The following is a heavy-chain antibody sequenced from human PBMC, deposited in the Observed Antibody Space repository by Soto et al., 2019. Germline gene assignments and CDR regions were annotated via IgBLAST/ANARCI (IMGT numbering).Heavy chain of an antibody. D-gene: IGHD5-12*01. CDR2: IGGSGTGGRT. CDR3: AKSPGGLDGYNTDYYGMDV. V-gene: IGHV3-23*01. Sequence: EVHLLESGGDLVQPGGSLRLSCTASGLTFSTYAMSWVRQAPGKGLEWVSAIGGSGTGGRTYYADSAKGRFTISRDNSKNTVYLQMNSLRGDDTAVYYCAKSPGGLDGYNTDYYGMDVWGQGTTVTVSS. CDR1: GLTFSTYA. J-gene: IGHJ6*02.